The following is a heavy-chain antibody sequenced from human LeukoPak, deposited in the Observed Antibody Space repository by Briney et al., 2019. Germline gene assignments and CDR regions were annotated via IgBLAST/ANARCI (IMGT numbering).Heavy chain of an antibody. CDR2: IIPIFGTA. CDR3: ARTCSSTSCQDAFDI. J-gene: IGHJ3*02. V-gene: IGHV1-69*13. D-gene: IGHD2-2*01. CDR1: GGTFSSYA. Sequence: ASVKVSCKASGGTFSSYAISWVRQAPGQGLEWMGGIIPIFGTANYAQKFQGRVTITADESTSTAYMELSSLRSEDTAVYYCARTCSSTSCQDAFDIWGQGTMVTVSS.